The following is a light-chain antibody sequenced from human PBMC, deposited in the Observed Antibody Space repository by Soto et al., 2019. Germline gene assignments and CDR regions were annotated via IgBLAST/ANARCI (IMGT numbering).Light chain of an antibody. CDR1: QSVSSN. CDR3: QQSYSTPWT. V-gene: IGKV3-15*01. J-gene: IGKJ1*01. Sequence: EKVMTQSPATLSVSPGERATLSCRASQSVSSNLAWYQQKPGQGPRLLIYGASTRATGIPARFSGSGSGTDFTLTISSLQPEDFETYYCQQSYSTPWTFGQGTKVDIK. CDR2: GAS.